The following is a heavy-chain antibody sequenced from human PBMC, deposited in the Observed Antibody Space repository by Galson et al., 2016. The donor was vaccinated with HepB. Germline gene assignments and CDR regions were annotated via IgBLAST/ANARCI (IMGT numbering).Heavy chain of an antibody. CDR2: ISSSGTTI. D-gene: IGHD2-2*01. V-gene: IGHV3-48*03. CDR1: GFTFSRYE. J-gene: IGHJ6*02. CDR3: ARSVGYCDSTSCYVDYYGMDV. Sequence: SLRLSCAASGFTFSRYEMNWVRQAPGKGLEWVSYISSSGTTIYYADSVKGRFTISRDNAKNSLYLQMNSLRAEDTAVYYCARSVGYCDSTSCYVDYYGMDVWGQGTTVAVSS.